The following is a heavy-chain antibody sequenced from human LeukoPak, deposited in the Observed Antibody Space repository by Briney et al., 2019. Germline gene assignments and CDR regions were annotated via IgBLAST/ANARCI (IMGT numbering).Heavy chain of an antibody. CDR3: ATDPWYYYDSSGSQGGY. CDR1: GYTLTELS. J-gene: IGHJ4*02. Sequence: ASVKVSCKGSGYTLTELSMHWVRQAPGKGLEWMGGFDPEDGETIYAQKFQGRVTMTEDTSTDTAYMELSSLRSEDTAVYYCATDPWYYYDSSGSQGGYWGQGTLVTVSS. D-gene: IGHD3-22*01. V-gene: IGHV1-24*01. CDR2: FDPEDGET.